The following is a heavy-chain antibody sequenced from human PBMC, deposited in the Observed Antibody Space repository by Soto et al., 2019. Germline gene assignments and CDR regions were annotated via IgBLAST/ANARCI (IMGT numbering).Heavy chain of an antibody. CDR2: MNPNSGNT. J-gene: IGHJ6*02. Sequence: GASVKVSCKASGYTFTSYGINWVRQATGQGLEWMGWMNPNSGNTGYAQKFQGRVTMTRNTSISTAYMELSSLRSEDTAVYYCARGVVVPAAFYYYYYGMDVWGQGTTVTVSS. CDR3: ARGVVVPAAFYYYYYGMDV. D-gene: IGHD2-2*01. V-gene: IGHV1-8*01. CDR1: GYTFTSYG.